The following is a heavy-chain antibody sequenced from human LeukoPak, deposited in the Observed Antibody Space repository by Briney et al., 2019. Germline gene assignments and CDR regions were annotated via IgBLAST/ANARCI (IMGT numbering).Heavy chain of an antibody. CDR3: AGNYGGNSFYYYYYMDV. J-gene: IGHJ6*03. Sequence: PGGSLRLSCAASGFTFSSYSMNWVRQAPGKGLEWVSYISSSSSTIYYADSVKGRFTISRDNSKNSLYLQMNSLRAEDTAVYYCAGNYGGNSFYYYYYMDVWGKGTTVTVSS. D-gene: IGHD4-23*01. CDR1: GFTFSSYS. V-gene: IGHV3-48*04. CDR2: ISSSSSTI.